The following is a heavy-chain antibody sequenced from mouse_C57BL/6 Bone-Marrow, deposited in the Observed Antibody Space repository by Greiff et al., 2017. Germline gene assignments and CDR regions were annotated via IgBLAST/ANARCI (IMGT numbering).Heavy chain of an antibody. V-gene: IGHV1-50*01. CDR3: ARGRRGDAMDY. Sequence: QVQLQQSGAELVKPGASVKLSCKASGYTFTSYWMQWVKQRPGQGLEWIGEIDPSDSYTNYNQKFKGKATLTVDTSSSTAYMQLSSLTSEDSAVYYCARGRRGDAMDYWGQGTSVTVSS. CDR1: GYTFTSYW. CDR2: IDPSDSYT. J-gene: IGHJ4*01.